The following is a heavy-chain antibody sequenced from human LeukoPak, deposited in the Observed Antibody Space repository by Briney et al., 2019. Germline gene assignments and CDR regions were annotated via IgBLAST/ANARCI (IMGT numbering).Heavy chain of an antibody. V-gene: IGHV1-69*05. Sequence: ASVKVSCKSSGGTFSSYAISWVRQAPGQGLEWMGGIIPIFGTANYAQKFQGRVTITTDESTSTAYMELSSLRSEDTAVYYCARGANCSSTSCYMDWFDPWGQGTLVTVSS. CDR2: IIPIFGTA. J-gene: IGHJ5*02. CDR1: GGTFSSYA. CDR3: ARGANCSSTSCYMDWFDP. D-gene: IGHD2-2*02.